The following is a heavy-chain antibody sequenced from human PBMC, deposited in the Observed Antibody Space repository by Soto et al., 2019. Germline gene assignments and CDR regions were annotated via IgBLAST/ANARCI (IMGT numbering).Heavy chain of an antibody. V-gene: IGHV1-18*01. CDR2: IGAYNGHT. CDR3: AREDYYDSSGYLPVRYYFGMDV. J-gene: IGHJ6*02. Sequence: ASVKVSCKASGYTFTNSGISWVRQAPGQGLEWMGWIGAYNGHTKYAQKLQGRVTMTTGTSTSTAYMELRSLKSDDTAVYYCAREDYYDSSGYLPVRYYFGMDVWGQGTTVTVS. D-gene: IGHD3-22*01. CDR1: GYTFTNSG.